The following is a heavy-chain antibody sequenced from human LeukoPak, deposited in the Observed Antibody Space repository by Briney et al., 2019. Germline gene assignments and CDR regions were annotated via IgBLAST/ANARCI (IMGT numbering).Heavy chain of an antibody. Sequence: SETLSLTCAVYGGSFSGYHWSWIRQPPGKGLEWIGEINHSGSTNYNPSLKSRVTTSVDTSKNQFSLKLSPVTAADTAVYYCARALVVTAKTYGLDVWGQGTTVTVSS. CDR1: GGSFSGYH. CDR3: ARALVVTAKTYGLDV. J-gene: IGHJ6*02. CDR2: INHSGST. D-gene: IGHD2-15*01. V-gene: IGHV4-34*01.